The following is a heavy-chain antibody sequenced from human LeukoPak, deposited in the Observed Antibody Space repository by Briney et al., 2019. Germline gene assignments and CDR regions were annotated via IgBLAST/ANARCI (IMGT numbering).Heavy chain of an antibody. J-gene: IGHJ6*03. D-gene: IGHD2-2*01. CDR2: INHSGST. V-gene: IGHV4-34*01. CDR3: ARHPGYCSSTSCSSGDYYYYMDV. CDR1: GGSFSGYY. Sequence: PSETLSLTCAVYGGSFSGYYWSWIRQPPGKGLEWIGEINHSGSTNYNPSLKSRVTISVDTSKNQFSLKLSSVTAADTAVYYCARHPGYCSSTSCSSGDYYYYMDVWGKGTTVTVSS.